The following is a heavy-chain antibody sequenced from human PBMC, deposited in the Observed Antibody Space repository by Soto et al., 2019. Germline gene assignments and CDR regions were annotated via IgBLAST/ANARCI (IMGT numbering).Heavy chain of an antibody. J-gene: IGHJ4*02. V-gene: IGHV3-30*18. D-gene: IGHD1-26*01. CDR2: ISYDGSNT. CDR3: AKEGGLSGSYYISSSYYFDY. Sequence: QVQLVESGGGVVQPGRSLRLSCVASGFTFSSYGMHWVRQAPGKGLEWVAIISYDGSNTYYADSVKGRFTISRDNSKNTLYLQMIRLRAEDTSVYYCAKEGGLSGSYYISSSYYFDYWGQGTLVTVSS. CDR1: GFTFSSYG.